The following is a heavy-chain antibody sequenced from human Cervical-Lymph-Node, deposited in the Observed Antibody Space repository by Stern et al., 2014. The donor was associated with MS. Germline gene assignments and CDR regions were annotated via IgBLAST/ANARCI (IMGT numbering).Heavy chain of an antibody. D-gene: IGHD5-24*01. V-gene: IGHV1-46*01. CDR1: GYTFSRYY. CDR3: ARRRDGYNFAY. CDR2: INPSGDST. Sequence: QVQLGQSGAEVKKPGASVKVSCKASGYTFSRYYMHWVRQAPGQGLEWMGMINPSGDSTSYAQKFQGRVTMTRDTSTSTVYMELSSLRSEDTAVYYCARRRDGYNFAYWGQGTLVTVSS. J-gene: IGHJ4*02.